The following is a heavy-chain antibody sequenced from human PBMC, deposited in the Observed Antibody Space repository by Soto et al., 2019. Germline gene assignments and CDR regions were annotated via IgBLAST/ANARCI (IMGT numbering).Heavy chain of an antibody. CDR1: GGSISSYH. D-gene: IGHD6-6*01. Sequence: PSETLSLTCTVSGGSISSYHWSWIRQPPGKGLEWIGYIYYSGSTNYNPSLKSRVTISVDTSKNQFSLKLSSVTAADTAVYYCARAQGSSSWGGGYFDYWGQGTLVTVSS. CDR3: ARAQGSSSWGGGYFDY. CDR2: IYYSGST. V-gene: IGHV4-59*01. J-gene: IGHJ4*02.